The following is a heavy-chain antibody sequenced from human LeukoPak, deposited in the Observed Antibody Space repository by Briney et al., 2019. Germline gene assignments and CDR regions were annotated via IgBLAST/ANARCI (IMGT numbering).Heavy chain of an antibody. CDR3: AKGVSYCGGDCYWVYFDY. J-gene: IGHJ4*02. CDR2: ISGSGGST. D-gene: IGHD2-21*02. CDR1: GFTFSSYA. V-gene: IGHV3-23*01. Sequence: GGSLRLSCAASGFTFSSYAMSWVRQAPGKGLGWVSAISGSGGSTYYADSVKGRFTISRDNSKNTLYLQMNSLRAEDTAVYYCAKGVSYCGGDCYWVYFDYWGQGTLVTVSS.